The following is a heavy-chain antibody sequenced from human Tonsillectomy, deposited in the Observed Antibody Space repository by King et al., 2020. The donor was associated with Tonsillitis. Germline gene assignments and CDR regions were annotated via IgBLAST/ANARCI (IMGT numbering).Heavy chain of an antibody. CDR1: GGSINSSSYY. Sequence: QLQESGPGLVKPSETLSLTCTVSGGSINSSSYYWGWIRQPPGKGLEWIGSIYYSGSTYYNPSLKSRLTISVATSKNQFSLKVSSVTAADTAVYYCVRRHYDILTGYRRFDPWGQGTLVTVSS. CDR2: IYYSGST. CDR3: VRRHYDILTGYRRFDP. V-gene: IGHV4-39*01. J-gene: IGHJ5*02. D-gene: IGHD3-9*01.